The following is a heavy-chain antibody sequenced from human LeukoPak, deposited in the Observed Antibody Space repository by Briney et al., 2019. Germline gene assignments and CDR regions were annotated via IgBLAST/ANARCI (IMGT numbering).Heavy chain of an antibody. Sequence: SQTLSLTCTVSGGSISSGDYYWSWIRQPPGKGLEWIGYIYYSGSTYYNPSLKSRVTISVDTSKNQFSLKLSSVTAADTAVYYCARDWNGLLWFGEFKDWGQGTLVTVSS. CDR1: GGSISSGDYY. V-gene: IGHV4-30-4*01. J-gene: IGHJ4*02. CDR2: IYYSGST. CDR3: ARDWNGLLWFGEFKD. D-gene: IGHD3-10*01.